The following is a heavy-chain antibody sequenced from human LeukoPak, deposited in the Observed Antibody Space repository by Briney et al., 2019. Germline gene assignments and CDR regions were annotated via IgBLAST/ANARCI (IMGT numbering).Heavy chain of an antibody. J-gene: IGHJ5*02. CDR2: ISAYNGNT. CDR3: ARGDYDYSNYDWFDP. V-gene: IGHV1-18*01. Sequence: ASVKVSCRASGYTFTTHDINWVRQATGQGLEWMGWISAYNGNTNYAQKLQGRVTMTTDTSTSTAYMELRSLRSDDTAVYYCARGDYDYSNYDWFDPWGQGTLVTVSS. CDR1: GYTFTTHD. D-gene: IGHD4-11*01.